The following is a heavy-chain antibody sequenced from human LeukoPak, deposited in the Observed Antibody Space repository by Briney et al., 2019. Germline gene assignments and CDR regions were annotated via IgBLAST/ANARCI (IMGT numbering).Heavy chain of an antibody. CDR2: IYYSGST. V-gene: IGHV4-30-4*01. CDR1: GGSISSGDYY. CDR3: VRQRGMVRGSPGYYYGMDV. Sequence: PSQTLSLTCTVSGGSISSGDYYWSWIRQPPGKGLEWIGYIYYSGSTYYNPSLKSRVTISVGTSKNQFSLKLSSVTAADTAVYYCVRQRGMVRGSPGYYYGMDVWGKGTTVTVSS. D-gene: IGHD3-10*01. J-gene: IGHJ6*04.